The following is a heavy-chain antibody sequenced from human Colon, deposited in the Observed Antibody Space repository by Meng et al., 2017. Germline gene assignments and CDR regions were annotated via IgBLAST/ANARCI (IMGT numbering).Heavy chain of an antibody. CDR2: INPYNGNT. J-gene: IGHJ4*02. V-gene: IGHV1-18*01. CDR1: GYTFTTYG. CDR3: ARFNHRAPDY. Sequence: QVQLLQPGAEVKKPGASVKVSCKASGYTFTTYGISWVRQAPGQGLEWMGWINPYNGNTNYPQKLQGRVTMTTDTSTSTAYMELRSLRSDDTAVYYCARFNHRAPDYWGQGTLVTVSS. D-gene: IGHD1-14*01.